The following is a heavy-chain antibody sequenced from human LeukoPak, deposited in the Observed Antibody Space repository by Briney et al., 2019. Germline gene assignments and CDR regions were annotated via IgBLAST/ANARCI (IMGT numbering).Heavy chain of an antibody. D-gene: IGHD2-2*01. CDR2: INHSGRT. Sequence: SETLSLTCAVYGGSFSDYFWGWIRQPPGKGLEWIGEINHSGRTYYNPSLKSRVTISVDTSKNQFYLNLSSVTAADTAVYYCARDVVVPAAIHYGMDVWGQGTTVTVSS. J-gene: IGHJ6*02. CDR3: ARDVVVPAAIHYGMDV. CDR1: GGSFSDYF. V-gene: IGHV4-34*01.